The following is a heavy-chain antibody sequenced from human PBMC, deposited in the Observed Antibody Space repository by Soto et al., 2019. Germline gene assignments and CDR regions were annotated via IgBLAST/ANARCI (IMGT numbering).Heavy chain of an antibody. D-gene: IGHD3-22*01. CDR3: ASVYYYDSSGYPGDALDI. CDR1: GYTFTSYD. Sequence: ASVKVSCKASGYTFTSYDINWVRQATGQGLEWMGWMNPNSGNTGYAQKFQGRVTMTRNTSISTAYMELSSLRSEDTAVYYCASVYYYDSSGYPGDALDIWGQGTMVTVSS. CDR2: MNPNSGNT. J-gene: IGHJ3*02. V-gene: IGHV1-8*01.